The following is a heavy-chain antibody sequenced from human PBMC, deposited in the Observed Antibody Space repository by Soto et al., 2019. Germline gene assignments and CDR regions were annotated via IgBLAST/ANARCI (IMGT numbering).Heavy chain of an antibody. J-gene: IGHJ3*02. CDR3: AKDRYCSGGSCSDDAFDI. CDR2: ISWNSGSI. D-gene: IGHD2-15*01. CDR1: GFTFDDYA. Sequence: EVQLVESGGGLVQPGRSLRLSCAASGFTFDDYAMHWVRQAPGKGLEWVSGISWNSGSIGYADSVKGRFTISRDNAKNSLYLQMNSLRAEDTALYYCAKDRYCSGGSCSDDAFDIWGQGTMVTVSS. V-gene: IGHV3-9*01.